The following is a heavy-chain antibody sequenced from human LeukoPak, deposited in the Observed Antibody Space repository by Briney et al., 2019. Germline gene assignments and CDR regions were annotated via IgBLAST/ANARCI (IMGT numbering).Heavy chain of an antibody. D-gene: IGHD3-10*01. Sequence: PGGSLRLSCAASGFTFSSYSMNWVRQAPGKGLEWVSSISSSSSYIYYADSVKGRFTISRDNSKNTLYLQMNSLRAEDTAVYYCAKDSPGPLGVDYWGQGTLVTVSS. CDR2: ISSSSSYI. CDR1: GFTFSSYS. J-gene: IGHJ4*02. V-gene: IGHV3-21*04. CDR3: AKDSPGPLGVDY.